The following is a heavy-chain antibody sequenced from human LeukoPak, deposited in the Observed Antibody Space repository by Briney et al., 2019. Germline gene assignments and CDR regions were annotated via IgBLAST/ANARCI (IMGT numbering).Heavy chain of an antibody. J-gene: IGHJ4*02. D-gene: IGHD7-27*01. CDR1: GFTFSSFS. CDR3: AKSVAPWGPEEFDY. V-gene: IGHV3-48*01. CDR2: ISSTSSAI. Sequence: GGSLRLSCAASGFTFSSFSMNWVRQAPGKGLEWLSYISSTSSAIYYADSLKGRFTISRDNSKNTLYLQMNSLRAEDTAVYYCAKSVAPWGPEEFDYWGQGTLVTVSS.